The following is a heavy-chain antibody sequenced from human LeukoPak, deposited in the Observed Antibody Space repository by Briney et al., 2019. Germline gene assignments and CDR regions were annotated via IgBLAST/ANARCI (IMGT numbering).Heavy chain of an antibody. CDR3: AKSHGDYYYYGMDV. CDR2: IRGSGGST. V-gene: IGHV3-23*01. D-gene: IGHD3-16*01. CDR1: GFTFSSYA. Sequence: PGGSLRLSCAASGFTFSSYAMSWVRQAPGKGLEWVSAIRGSGGSTYYPDSVKGRFTISRDNSKNTLYLQMNSLRADDTAVYYCAKSHGDYYYYGMDVWGQGTTVTVSS. J-gene: IGHJ6*02.